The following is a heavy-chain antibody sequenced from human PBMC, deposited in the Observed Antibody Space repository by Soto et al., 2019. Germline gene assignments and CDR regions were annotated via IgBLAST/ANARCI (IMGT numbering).Heavy chain of an antibody. CDR1: GFTFSSYA. CDR2: ISYDGSNK. Sequence: SLRLSCAASGFTFSSYAMHLVRHAPGKGLEWLAVISYDGSNKYYADSVKGRFTISRDNSKNTLYLQMNSLRAEDTAVYYCARGSGTYYYDSSGYLRAHDAFDIWGQGTMVTV. V-gene: IGHV3-30-3*01. CDR3: ARGSGTYYYDSSGYLRAHDAFDI. J-gene: IGHJ3*02. D-gene: IGHD3-22*01.